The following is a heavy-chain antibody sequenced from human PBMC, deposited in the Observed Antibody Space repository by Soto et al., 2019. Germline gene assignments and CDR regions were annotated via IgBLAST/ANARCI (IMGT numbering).Heavy chain of an antibody. J-gene: IGHJ4*02. CDR1: GFPFSHYE. V-gene: IGHV3-48*03. Sequence: ESGGRLVQPGGSLTLSCAGSGFPFSHYEMNWVRQAPGRGPEWVSYIKSSGDTGHYADSVKGRFTVSRDNAKNLLYLQLTSLSVEDTATYYCTRDPFDFWGPGTLVVVS. CDR2: IKSSGDTG. CDR3: TRDPFDF.